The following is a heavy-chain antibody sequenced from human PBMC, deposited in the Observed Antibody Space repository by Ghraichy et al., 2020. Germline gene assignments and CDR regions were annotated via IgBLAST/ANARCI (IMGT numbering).Heavy chain of an antibody. J-gene: IGHJ4*02. CDR1: GGTFSSYA. CDR2: IIPIFGTA. Sequence: SVKVSCKASGGTFSSYAISWVRQAPGQGLEWMGGIIPIFGTANYAQKFQGRVTITADESTSTAYMELSSLRSEDTAVYYCARERTRTYYDFWSGYNSHFDSWGQGTLVTVSS. CDR3: ARERTRTYYDFWSGYNSHFDS. V-gene: IGHV1-69*13. D-gene: IGHD3-3*01.